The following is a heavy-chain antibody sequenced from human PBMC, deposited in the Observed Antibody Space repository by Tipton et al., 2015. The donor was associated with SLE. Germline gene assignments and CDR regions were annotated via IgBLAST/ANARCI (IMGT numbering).Heavy chain of an antibody. CDR2: IYYSGRT. CDR1: GGSFSGYY. J-gene: IGHJ3*02. D-gene: IGHD3-3*01. CDR3: GRGGGFGAFDR. V-gene: IGHV4-34*01. Sequence: TLSLTCAVYGGSFSGYYWGWIRQPPGEGLEWIGTIYYSGRTYYNPSLKSRVTISVDASKKQFSLKLSSVTAADTAVYYCGRGGGFGAFDRWGQGTMVTVSS.